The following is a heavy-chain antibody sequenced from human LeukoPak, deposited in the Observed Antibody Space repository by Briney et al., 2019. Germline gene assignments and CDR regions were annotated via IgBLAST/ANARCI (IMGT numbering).Heavy chain of an antibody. CDR1: SDSISSGGYS. V-gene: IGHV4-30-2*01. J-gene: IGHJ6*02. Sequence: SQTLSLTCAVFSDSISSGGYSWNWIRQPPGKGLEWIGYIYHSGSTYYNPSLESRVTISVDTSKNQFPLNLTSVTAADTAVYYCARGMVRGNGMDVWGQGTTVTVSS. CDR3: ARGMVRGNGMDV. D-gene: IGHD3-10*01. CDR2: IYHSGST.